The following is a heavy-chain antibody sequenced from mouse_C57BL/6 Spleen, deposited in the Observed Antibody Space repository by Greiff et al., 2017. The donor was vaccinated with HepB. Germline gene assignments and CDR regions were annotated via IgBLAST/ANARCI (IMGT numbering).Heavy chain of an antibody. CDR3: ARRARDYFDY. CDR2: INPSSGYT. Sequence: QVQLQQSGAELARPGASVKMSCKASGYTFTSYTMHWVNQRPGQGLEWIGYINPSSGYTKYNQKFKDKATLTADKSSSTAYMQLSSLTSEDSAVYYCARRARDYFDYWGQGTTLTVSS. D-gene: IGHD3-3*01. V-gene: IGHV1-4*01. CDR1: GYTFTSYT. J-gene: IGHJ2*01.